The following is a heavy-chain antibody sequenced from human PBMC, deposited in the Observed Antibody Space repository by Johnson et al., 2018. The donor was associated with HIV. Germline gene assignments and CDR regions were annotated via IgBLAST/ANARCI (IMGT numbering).Heavy chain of an antibody. Sequence: MQLVESGGGLIQPGGSLRLSCAASGFTVSSNYMSWVRQAPGKGLEWVSVIYSGGSTYYADSVKGRFTISRDNSKNTLYLQMNSLRAEDTAVYYCARDNGAVAGPEGAFDIWGQGTMVTVSS. J-gene: IGHJ3*02. CDR1: GFTVSSNY. D-gene: IGHD6-19*01. V-gene: IGHV3-66*01. CDR3: ARDNGAVAGPEGAFDI. CDR2: IYSGGST.